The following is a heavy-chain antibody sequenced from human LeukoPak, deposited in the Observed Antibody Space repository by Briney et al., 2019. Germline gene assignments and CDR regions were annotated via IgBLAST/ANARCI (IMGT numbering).Heavy chain of an antibody. V-gene: IGHV3-33*01. CDR2: IWYDGTSK. Sequence: PGGSLRLSCAASGFSLSAYGVHWVRQAPGKGREWVAVIWYDGTSKDYADSVKGRFTFSRDNSKNTLYLQMNSLTVEDTAVYYCARSQSSGLIDYWGQGTLVTVSS. J-gene: IGHJ4*02. D-gene: IGHD6-25*01. CDR3: ARSQSSGLIDY. CDR1: GFSLSAYG.